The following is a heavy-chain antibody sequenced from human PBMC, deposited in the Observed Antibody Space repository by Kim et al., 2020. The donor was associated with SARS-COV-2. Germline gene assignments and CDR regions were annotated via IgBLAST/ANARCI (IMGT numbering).Heavy chain of an antibody. V-gene: IGHV4-34*01. D-gene: IGHD6-13*01. CDR3: ARASGAADDY. CDR2: INHSGST. CDR1: GGSFSGYY. Sequence: SETLSLTCAVYGGSFSGYYWSWIRQPPGKGLEWIGEINHSGSTNYNPSLKSRVTISVDTSKNQFSLKLSSVTAADTAVYYCARASGAADDYWGQGTLVTVSS. J-gene: IGHJ4*02.